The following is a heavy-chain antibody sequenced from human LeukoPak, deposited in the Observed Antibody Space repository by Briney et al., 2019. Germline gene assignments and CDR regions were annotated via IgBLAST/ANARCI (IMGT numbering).Heavy chain of an antibody. Sequence: GGSLRLSCAASGFTFSTYSMNWVRQAPGKGLEWVSSISSSSSYIYYADSVKGRFTISRDNAKNSLYLQMNSLRAEDTAVYYCARDCRSTSCLIFDYWGQGTLVTVSS. CDR2: ISSSSSYI. D-gene: IGHD2-2*01. CDR3: ARDCRSTSCLIFDY. V-gene: IGHV3-21*01. J-gene: IGHJ4*02. CDR1: GFTFSTYS.